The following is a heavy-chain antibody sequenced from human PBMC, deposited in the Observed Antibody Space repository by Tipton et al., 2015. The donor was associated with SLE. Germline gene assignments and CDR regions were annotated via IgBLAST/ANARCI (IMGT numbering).Heavy chain of an antibody. D-gene: IGHD1-14*01. CDR1: GGSLNNHF. Sequence: TLSLTCTVSGGSLNNHFCSWIRQSAGKGLEWIGRGSPSGGTNYNPSLNTRLSLSLDTSKNQLALKLSSVTAADTVVFYCARGGRNVPSGWFDSWGQGLLVTVSS. J-gene: IGHJ5*01. V-gene: IGHV4-4*07. CDR3: ARGGRNVPSGWFDS. CDR2: GSPSGGT.